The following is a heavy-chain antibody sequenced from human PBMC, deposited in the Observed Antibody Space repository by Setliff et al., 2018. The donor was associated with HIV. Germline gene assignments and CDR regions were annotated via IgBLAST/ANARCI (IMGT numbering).Heavy chain of an antibody. CDR1: GGPISTNDYY. CDR3: ARGVVDYDFWSGSGDYYYMDV. Sequence: TLSLTCTVSGGPISTNDYYWGFIRQSPGKGLEWIASVHYGGSIFYNPSLKSRVTLSVGTSKRQFFLNLSSATTADTAMYYCARGVVDYDFWSGSGDYYYMDVWGKGATVTVSS. V-gene: IGHV4-39*01. CDR2: VHYGGSI. D-gene: IGHD3-3*01. J-gene: IGHJ6*03.